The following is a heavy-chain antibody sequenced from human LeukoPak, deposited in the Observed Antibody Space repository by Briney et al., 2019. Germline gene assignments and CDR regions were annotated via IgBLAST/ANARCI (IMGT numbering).Heavy chain of an antibody. CDR3: ARGTPGGNYYGSGSYYDY. CDR2: IIPILGIA. CDR1: GGTFSSYA. J-gene: IGHJ4*02. V-gene: IGHV1-69*04. D-gene: IGHD3-10*01. Sequence: SVKVSCKASGGTFSSYAISWVRQAPGQGLEWMGRIIPILGIANYAQKFQGRVTITADKSTSTAYMELSSLRSEDTAVYYCARGTPGGNYYGSGSYYDYWGQGTLVTVSS.